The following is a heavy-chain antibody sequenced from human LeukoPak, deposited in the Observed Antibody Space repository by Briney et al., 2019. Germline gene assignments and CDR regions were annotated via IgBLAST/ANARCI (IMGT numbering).Heavy chain of an antibody. CDR1: GFRFDDYG. CDR2: LQRKRGST. V-gene: IGHV3-20*04. CDR3: ASGQGYGDYAFDF. D-gene: IGHD2-21*01. Sequence: GGSLRLSCEASGFRFDDYGMAWVRHAPGKGLEWVSGLQRKRGSTGYADSVKGRFSLYRDNAKNSVYLQMNSLTAEDTALYYCASGQGYGDYAFDFWGQGILVTVSS. J-gene: IGHJ4*02.